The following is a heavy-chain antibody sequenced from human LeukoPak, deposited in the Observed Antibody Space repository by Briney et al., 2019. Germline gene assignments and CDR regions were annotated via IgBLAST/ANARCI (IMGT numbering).Heavy chain of an antibody. CDR2: ISNSGGST. J-gene: IGHJ4*02. CDR1: GFTFSNYA. CDR3: AKRFYYGSGSYDS. Sequence: GGSLRLSCAASGFTFSNYAISWVRQAPGKGLEWVSSISNSGGSTIYADPVKGRFTISRDNAKNTLYMEMNSLRVEDTAIYFCAKRFYYGSGSYDSWGQGTLVTVSS. V-gene: IGHV3-23*01. D-gene: IGHD3-10*01.